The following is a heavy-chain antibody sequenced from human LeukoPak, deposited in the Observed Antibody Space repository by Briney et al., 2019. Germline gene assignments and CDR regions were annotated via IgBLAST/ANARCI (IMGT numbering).Heavy chain of an antibody. J-gene: IGHJ3*02. D-gene: IGHD5-24*01. CDR3: TKGGDGYNWRHAFDI. CDR2: ISGSGGST. Sequence: GSPRLSCAASGFIFSSYAMSWVRQAPGKGLEWVSAISGSGGSTYYADSVKGRFTTSRDNSKNTLYLQMNSLRAEDTAVYYCTKGGDGYNWRHAFDIWGQGTMVTVSS. V-gene: IGHV3-23*01. CDR1: GFIFSSYA.